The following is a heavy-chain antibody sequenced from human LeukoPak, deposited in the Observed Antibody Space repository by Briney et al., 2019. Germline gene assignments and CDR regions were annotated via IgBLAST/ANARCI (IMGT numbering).Heavy chain of an antibody. J-gene: IGHJ4*02. CDR3: ARLSFYSFDL. CDR2: IKQDGSQK. V-gene: IGHV3-7*01. CDR1: GFNFGKYW. D-gene: IGHD2/OR15-2a*01. Sequence: GGSLRLSCVASGFNFGKYWMSWVRQAPGKGLEWVAHIKQDGSQKHDEDSAKGRFTFSRDNARNSLFLQMDGLRAEDTAVYYCARLSFYSFDLWGQGTLVTVSS.